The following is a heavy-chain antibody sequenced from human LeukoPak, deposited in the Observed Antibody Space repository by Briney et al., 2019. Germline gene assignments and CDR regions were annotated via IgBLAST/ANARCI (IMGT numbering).Heavy chain of an antibody. Sequence: SETLSLTCTVSGGSISSGGYYWSWIRQHPGKGLEWIGYIYYSGSTYYNPSLKSRVTISVDTSKNQFSLKLSSVTAADTAVYYCARAGGSSGYYLDYWGQGTLVTVSS. D-gene: IGHD3-22*01. CDR1: GGSISSGGYY. CDR2: IYYSGST. V-gene: IGHV4-31*03. CDR3: ARAGGSSGYYLDY. J-gene: IGHJ4*02.